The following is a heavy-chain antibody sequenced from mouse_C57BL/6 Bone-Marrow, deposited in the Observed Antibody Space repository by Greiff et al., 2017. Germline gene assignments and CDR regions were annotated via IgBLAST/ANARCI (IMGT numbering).Heavy chain of an antibody. CDR1: GYSITSGYY. D-gene: IGHD2-1*01. V-gene: IGHV3-6*01. CDR3: ARPLYYVNYGFAY. Sequence: EVQLQESGPGLVKPSQSLSLTCSVTGYSITSGYYWNWIRQFPGNKLEWMGYISYDGSNNYNPSLKNRISITRDTSKNQFFLKLNSVTTEDTATYYCARPLYYVNYGFAYWGHGALVTVSA. CDR2: ISYDGSN. J-gene: IGHJ3*01.